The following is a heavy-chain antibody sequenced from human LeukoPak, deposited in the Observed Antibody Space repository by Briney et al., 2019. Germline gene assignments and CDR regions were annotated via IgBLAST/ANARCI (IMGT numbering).Heavy chain of an antibody. V-gene: IGHV1-46*01. J-gene: IGHJ6*03. CDR3: AGVGVLRDYYYMDV. CDR2: INPSGGST. CDR1: GYTFTSYY. Sequence: ASVKVSCKSSGYTFTSYYMHWVRQAPGQGLEWMGIINPSGGSTSYAQKFQGRVTMTRDMSTSTVYMELSSLRSEDTAVYYCAGVGVLRDYYYMDVWGKGTTVTVSS. D-gene: IGHD2-8*01.